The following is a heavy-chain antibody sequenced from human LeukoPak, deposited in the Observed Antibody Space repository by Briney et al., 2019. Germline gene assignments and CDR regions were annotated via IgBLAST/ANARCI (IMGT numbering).Heavy chain of an antibody. Sequence: GGSLRLSCAASGFTFSSYAMHWVRQAPGKGLEWVAVISYDGSNKYYADSVKGRFTISRDNSKNTLYLQMNSLRAEDTVVYYCAREDYYYGSGSYSYFDYWGQGTLVTVSS. CDR3: AREDYYYGSGSYSYFDY. J-gene: IGHJ4*02. CDR2: ISYDGSNK. CDR1: GFTFSSYA. D-gene: IGHD3-10*01. V-gene: IGHV3-30-3*01.